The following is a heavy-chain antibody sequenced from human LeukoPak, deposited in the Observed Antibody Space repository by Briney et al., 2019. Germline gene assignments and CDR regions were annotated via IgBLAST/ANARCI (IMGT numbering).Heavy chain of an antibody. CDR3: ARVGSYYGS. Sequence: SETLSLTCAVSGGSISSSSYYWGWIRQPPGKGLEWIGSIYYSGSTYYNPSLKSRVTISVDTSKNQFSLKLSSVTAADTAVYYCARVGSYYGSWGQGTLVTVSS. V-gene: IGHV4-39*07. CDR1: GGSISSSSYY. J-gene: IGHJ4*02. D-gene: IGHD3-10*01. CDR2: IYYSGST.